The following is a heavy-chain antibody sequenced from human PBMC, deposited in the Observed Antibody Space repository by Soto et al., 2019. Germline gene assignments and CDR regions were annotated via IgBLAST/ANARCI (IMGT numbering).Heavy chain of an antibody. CDR1: GGSISSSNW. D-gene: IGHD1-7*01. Sequence: SETLSLTCAVSGGSISSSNWWSWVRQPPGKGLEWIGEIYHSGSTNYNPSLKSRVTISVDKSKNQFSLKLSSVTAADTAVYYCAGGSGLELWGGWFDPWGQGTLVTVSS. CDR3: AGGSGLELWGGWFDP. J-gene: IGHJ5*02. CDR2: IYHSGST. V-gene: IGHV4-4*02.